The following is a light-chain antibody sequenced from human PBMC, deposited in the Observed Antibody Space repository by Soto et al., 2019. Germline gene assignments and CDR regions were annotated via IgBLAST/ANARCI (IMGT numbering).Light chain of an antibody. CDR1: QSVGNNY. V-gene: IGKV3-20*01. Sequence: EIVLTQSPGTLSLSPGERATLSCRASQSVGNNYLAWYQQKPGQPPRLLIYHASIRATGIPDRFSGSGSGADFTLTINRLEPEDFGVFFCHQYAYAPLTFGGGTKVDIK. J-gene: IGKJ4*01. CDR3: HQYAYAPLT. CDR2: HAS.